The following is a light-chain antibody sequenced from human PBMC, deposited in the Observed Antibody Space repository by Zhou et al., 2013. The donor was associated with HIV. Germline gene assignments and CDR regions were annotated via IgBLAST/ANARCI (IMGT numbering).Light chain of an antibody. J-gene: IGKJ3*01. V-gene: IGKV1-39*01. CDR2: AAS. CDR3: QQSYTTPFT. CDR1: QIISRS. Sequence: DIQMTQSPSSLSASVGDRVTITCRASQIISRSLNWYQQKPGKAPNLLVYAASSLQSGVPSRFSGSGSGTDFTLTISSLQPEDFATYYCQQSYTTPFTFGPGTKVDI.